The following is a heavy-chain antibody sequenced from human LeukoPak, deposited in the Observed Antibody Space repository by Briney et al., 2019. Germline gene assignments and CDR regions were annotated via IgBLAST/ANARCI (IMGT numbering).Heavy chain of an antibody. CDR3: ARVGDYYDTRGFSSDAFDI. J-gene: IGHJ3*02. D-gene: IGHD3-22*01. V-gene: IGHV3-72*01. Sequence: PGGSLRLSCAASRFTFSDHYMDWVRQAPGKGLEWVARIRTRAKGYTTQYAPSVRDRFSIPRDDSTNSVYLQMNSLKTEDTAVYFCARVGDYYDTRGFSSDAFDIWGLGTMVTVAS. CDR1: RFTFSDHY. CDR2: IRTRAKGYTT.